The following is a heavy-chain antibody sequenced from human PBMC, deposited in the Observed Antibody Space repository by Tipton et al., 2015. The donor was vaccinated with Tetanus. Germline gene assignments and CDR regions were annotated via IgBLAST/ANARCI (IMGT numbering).Heavy chain of an antibody. V-gene: IGHV4-30-2*06. Sequence: LRLSCIVSGGSINNGAYTWSWIRQSPGKGLEWIGYIFHTGGTHYNPSLKSRVTISVDGPKNQFSLNLKSVTAADTAVYYCARSHGSGGLLWFDSWGQGTLVTVSS. CDR3: ARSHGSGGLLWFDS. J-gene: IGHJ5*01. CDR1: GGSINNGAYT. CDR2: IFHTGGT. D-gene: IGHD3-10*01.